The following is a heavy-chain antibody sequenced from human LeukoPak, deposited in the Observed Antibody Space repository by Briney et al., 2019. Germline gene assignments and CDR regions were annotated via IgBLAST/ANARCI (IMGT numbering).Heavy chain of an antibody. V-gene: IGHV3-11*04. J-gene: IGHJ5*02. CDR1: GFTFSDYY. D-gene: IGHD2-15*01. Sequence: PGXSLRLSCAASGFTFSDYYMSWIRQAPGKGLEWVSYISSSGSTIYYADSVKGRFTISRDNAKNSLYLQMNSLRAEDTAVYYCARVKVVAATQVVGNWFDPWGQGTLVTVPS. CDR3: ARVKVVAATQVVGNWFDP. CDR2: ISSSGSTI.